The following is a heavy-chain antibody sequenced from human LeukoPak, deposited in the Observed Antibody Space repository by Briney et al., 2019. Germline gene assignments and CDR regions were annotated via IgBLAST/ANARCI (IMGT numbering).Heavy chain of an antibody. CDR3: ARNPYGDYYSDY. V-gene: IGHV3-30-3*01. CDR2: ISFDGSNK. CDR1: GFNFGIHA. D-gene: IGHD4-17*01. J-gene: IGHJ4*02. Sequence: GSLRLSCAAPGFNFGIHAMHWVRQAPGKGLEWVAVISFDGSNKYYADSVKGRFTISRDNSKNTLYLQMNSLRPEDTAVYYCARNPYGDYYSDYWGQGTLVTVSS.